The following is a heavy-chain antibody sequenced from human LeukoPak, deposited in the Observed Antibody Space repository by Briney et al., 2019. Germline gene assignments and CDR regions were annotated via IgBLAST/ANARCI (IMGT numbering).Heavy chain of an antibody. CDR2: IKQDGSEK. CDR1: GFTFSSYW. CDR3: ARDRSSWSGAYYFDY. Sequence: GGSLRLSCAASGFTFSSYWMSWVRQAPGKGLEWVASIKQDGSEKYYVDSVKGRFTMSRDNAKNSLYLQMNSLRAEDTAVYYCARDRSSWSGAYYFDYWGQGTLVTVSA. D-gene: IGHD3-10*01. V-gene: IGHV3-7*01. J-gene: IGHJ4*02.